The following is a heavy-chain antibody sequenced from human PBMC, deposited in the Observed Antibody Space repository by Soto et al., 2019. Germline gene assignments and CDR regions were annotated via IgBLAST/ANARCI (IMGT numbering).Heavy chain of an antibody. CDR3: ATGGGGGGY. CDR1: GFTVSNNY. V-gene: IGHV3-53*01. CDR2: IYSGGYT. D-gene: IGHD3-10*01. Sequence: EVQLVESGGGLIQPGGSLRLSCAVSGFTVSNNYMSWVRQAPGKGLEGVSVIYSGGYTAYGDSVKGRFTISRDNSKNTIYLKINSRSAEDRAVYSRATGGGGGGYWGQGTLVTVSS. J-gene: IGHJ4*02.